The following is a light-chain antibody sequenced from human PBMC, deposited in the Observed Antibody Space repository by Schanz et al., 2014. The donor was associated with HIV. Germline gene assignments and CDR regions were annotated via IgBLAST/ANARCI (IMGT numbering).Light chain of an antibody. CDR2: DVT. J-gene: IGLJ3*02. CDR3: SSFRNTNTVV. V-gene: IGLV2-14*01. Sequence: QSALTQPASVSGSPGQSITLSCTGTNSDIGTYNYVSWYQQHPGKAPKLLIFDVTTRPSGISYRFSGSKSGNTASLTISGLQAEDEAYYYCSSFRNTNTVVFGGGTKLTVL. CDR1: NSDIGTYNY.